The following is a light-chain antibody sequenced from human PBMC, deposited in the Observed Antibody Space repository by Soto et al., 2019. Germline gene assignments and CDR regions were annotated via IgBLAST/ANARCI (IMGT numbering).Light chain of an antibody. Sequence: EIVLTQSPGTLSLSPGERATLSCRASQSVRSSNLAWYQQKPGQAPRLLIYDASSRATGIPDRFGGSGSGTDFTLTISRLEAEDFAVYYCQQYGSTPPITFGQGKRLEIK. J-gene: IGKJ5*01. V-gene: IGKV3-20*01. CDR1: QSVRSSN. CDR3: QQYGSTPPIT. CDR2: DAS.